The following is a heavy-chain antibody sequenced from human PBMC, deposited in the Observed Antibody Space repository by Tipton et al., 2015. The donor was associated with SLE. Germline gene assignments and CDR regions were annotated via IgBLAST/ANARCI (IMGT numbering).Heavy chain of an antibody. D-gene: IGHD2-15*01. CDR1: GFTFSTYA. J-gene: IGHJ4*02. CDR2: ISYDGNNK. V-gene: IGHV3-30*04. CDR3: ATELLDVFDY. Sequence: SLRLSCAASGFTFSTYAMNWVRQAPGKGLEWVAVISYDGNNKCADSVKGRFTISRDNSRNTLYLQMNSLRADDTAVYYCATELLDVFDYWGQGTLVTVSS.